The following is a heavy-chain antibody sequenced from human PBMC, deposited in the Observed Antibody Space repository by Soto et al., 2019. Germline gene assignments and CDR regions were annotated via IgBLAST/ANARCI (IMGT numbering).Heavy chain of an antibody. CDR1: GGTFSSYA. CDR2: IIPIFGTA. Sequence: QVQLVQSGAEVKKPGSSVKVSCKASGGTFSSYAISWVRQAPGQGLEWMGGIIPIFGTANYAQKFQGRVTITADKSTSTAYMELSSLRSEDTAVYYCASTVGHYYDSSGYYSNWGQGTLVTVSS. CDR3: ASTVGHYYDSSGYYSN. D-gene: IGHD3-22*01. J-gene: IGHJ4*02. V-gene: IGHV1-69*06.